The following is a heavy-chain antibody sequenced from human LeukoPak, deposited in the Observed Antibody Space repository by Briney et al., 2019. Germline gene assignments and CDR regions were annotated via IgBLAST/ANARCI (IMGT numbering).Heavy chain of an antibody. CDR1: GGSISSDRSY. V-gene: IGHV4-39*01. Sequence: SETLSLTCTVSGGSISSDRSYWGWIRQPPEKGLEWSGDIHYSGTTYYNPSLKSRVTISVDTSKNQFSLRLSSVTAADTALYYCARLNFDTGRNDFDYWGQGTLVTVSS. CDR2: IHYSGTT. CDR3: ARLNFDTGRNDFDY. J-gene: IGHJ4*02. D-gene: IGHD2-8*02.